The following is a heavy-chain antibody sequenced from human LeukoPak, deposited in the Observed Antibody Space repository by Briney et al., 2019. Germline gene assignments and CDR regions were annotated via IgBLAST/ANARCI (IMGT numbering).Heavy chain of an antibody. J-gene: IGHJ6*03. V-gene: IGHV4-38-2*02. Sequence: SETLSLTCTVSGYSISSGYFWGWMRQPPGKGLEWIGSIYQSETAHYNPSLKSRVTISVDTSKNQFSLKLSSVTAADTAVYYCARGAPVRLLWFGESGGTFYYYYYMDVWGKGTTVTVSS. CDR3: ARGAPVRLLWFGESGGTFYYYYYMDV. D-gene: IGHD3-10*01. CDR1: GYSISSGYF. CDR2: IYQSETA.